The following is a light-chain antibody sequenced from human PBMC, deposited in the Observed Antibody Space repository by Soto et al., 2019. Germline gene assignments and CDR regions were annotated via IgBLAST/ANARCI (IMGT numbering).Light chain of an antibody. CDR1: QSVSGRY. CDR3: QQYDTSSYT. CDR2: GAS. Sequence: EVVLTQSPGTLSLSPGGRATLSCRASQSVSGRYLTWYQQKPGQAPRRLIFGASSRASGTPDRFSGSGSGTDFTLTISRLEPEDFAVYYCQQYDTSSYTFGQGTKVDIK. V-gene: IGKV3-20*01. J-gene: IGKJ2*01.